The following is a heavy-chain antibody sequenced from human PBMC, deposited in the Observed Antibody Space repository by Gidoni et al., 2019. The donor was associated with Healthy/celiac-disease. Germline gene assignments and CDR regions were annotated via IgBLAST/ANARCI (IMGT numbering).Heavy chain of an antibody. V-gene: IGHV4-39*01. CDR3: ARRLDYDFWSGYYRSAFDI. J-gene: IGHJ3*02. CDR2: IYYSGST. Sequence: QLQLQESGPGLVKPSETLSLTCTVSGGSISSSSYYWGWIRQPPGKGLEWIGSIYYSGSTHYNPSLKSRVTISVDTSKNQFSLKLSSVTAADTAVYYCARRLDYDFWSGYYRSAFDIWGQGTIVTVSS. CDR1: GGSISSSSYY. D-gene: IGHD3-3*01.